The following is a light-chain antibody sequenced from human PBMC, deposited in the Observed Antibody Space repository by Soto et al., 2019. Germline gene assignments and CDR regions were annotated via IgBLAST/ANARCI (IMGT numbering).Light chain of an antibody. J-gene: IGLJ2*01. CDR1: SSNIGAGYD. CDR3: QSYDSSLRGVV. V-gene: IGLV1-40*01. Sequence: QSVLTQPPSVSGAPGQRVTISCTGNSSNIGAGYDVHWYQQLPGTAPKLLIYGNSNRPSGVPDRFSGSKSDTSASLAITGLQAEDEADYYCQSYDSSLRGVVFGGGTKLTVL. CDR2: GNS.